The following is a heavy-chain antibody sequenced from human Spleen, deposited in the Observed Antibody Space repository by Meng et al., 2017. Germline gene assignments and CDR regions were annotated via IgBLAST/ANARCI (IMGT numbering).Heavy chain of an antibody. V-gene: IGHV4-4*02. CDR1: CGLISSDNW. CDR2: IYRSGST. Sequence: QLQRPGLVLVTPSATLSLTWAVSCGLISSDNWWSWVRQSPGKGLEWIGEIYRSGSTRYNPSLKSRITISVDKPKNQFSLTLTSVTAADTAVYYCTRNEYYCLGYWGQGTLVTVSS. J-gene: IGHJ4*02. CDR3: TRNEYYCLGY. D-gene: IGHD3-16*01.